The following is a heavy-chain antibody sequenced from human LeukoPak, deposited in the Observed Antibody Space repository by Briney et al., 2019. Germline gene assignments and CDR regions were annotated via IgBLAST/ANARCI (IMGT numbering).Heavy chain of an antibody. D-gene: IGHD5-18*01. J-gene: IGHJ4*02. CDR1: GGSITNSSYY. CDR3: ARQKGYSYGWGFFDY. CDR2: IYYNGNT. Sequence: PSETLSLTCTVSGGSITNSSYYWAWIRQPPGKGLEWMGNIYYNGNTYYNSSLKSRVTISVDTSKNQFSLKLSSVTAADTAVYYCARQKGYSYGWGFFDYWGQGTLVTVSS. V-gene: IGHV4-39*01.